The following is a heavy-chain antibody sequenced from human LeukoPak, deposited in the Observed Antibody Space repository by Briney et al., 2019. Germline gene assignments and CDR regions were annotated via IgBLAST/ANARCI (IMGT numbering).Heavy chain of an antibody. V-gene: IGHV3-48*01. D-gene: IGHD2-8*02. J-gene: IGHJ4*02. Sequence: GGSLRLSCEASGFIFSSFSMTWVRQAPGKVLEWIAYIRGRSTDISYADSAKGRFTISRDDAKSSLFLQMGSLRTEDTAVYYCVRDHYWAFDSWGQGTLVTVSS. CDR1: GFIFSSFS. CDR3: VRDHYWAFDS. CDR2: IRGRSTDI.